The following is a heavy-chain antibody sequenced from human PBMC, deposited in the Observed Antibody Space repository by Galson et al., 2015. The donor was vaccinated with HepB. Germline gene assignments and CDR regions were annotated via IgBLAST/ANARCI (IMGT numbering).Heavy chain of an antibody. CDR1: GFTFSDYY. D-gene: IGHD2-15*01. V-gene: IGHV3-11*06. CDR2: ISSSSSYT. Sequence: SLRLSCAASGFTFSDYYMSWIRQAPGKGLEWVSYISSSSSYTNYADSVKGRFTISRDNAKNSLYLQMNSLRAEDTAVYYCASVQLGYCSGGSCYAGRAFDIWGQGTMVTVSS. CDR3: ASVQLGYCSGGSCYAGRAFDI. J-gene: IGHJ3*02.